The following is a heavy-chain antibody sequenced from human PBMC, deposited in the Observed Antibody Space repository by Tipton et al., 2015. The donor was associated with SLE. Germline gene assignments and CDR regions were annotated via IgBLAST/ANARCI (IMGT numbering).Heavy chain of an antibody. Sequence: TLSLTCTVSGGSISTSNYYWGWIRQPPGKGLEWIGTIYYSGSTYYNPSLKSRVTVSIDPSKNQFSLKLTSVTSADTAVYYCASVPKRGSTWHAEYFQHWGPGTLVTVSS. J-gene: IGHJ1*01. CDR3: ASVPKRGSTWHAEYFQH. CDR1: GGSISTSNYY. V-gene: IGHV4-39*07. D-gene: IGHD6-13*01. CDR2: IYYSGST.